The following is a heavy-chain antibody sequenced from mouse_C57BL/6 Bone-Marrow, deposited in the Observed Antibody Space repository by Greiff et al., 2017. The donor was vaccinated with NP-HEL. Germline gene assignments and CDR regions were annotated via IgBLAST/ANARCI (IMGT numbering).Heavy chain of an antibody. D-gene: IGHD1-1*01. CDR1: GFTFSSYG. CDR3: ARLLLPDV. CDR2: ISSGGSYT. J-gene: IGHJ1*03. Sequence: DVQLQESGGALVKPGGSLKPSCAPPGFTFSSYGLSWFRQTPDKRLEWVATISSGGSYTYYPDSVKGRFTISRDNAKNTLYLQMSSLKSEDTAMYYCARLLLPDVWGTGTTVTVSS. V-gene: IGHV5-6*01.